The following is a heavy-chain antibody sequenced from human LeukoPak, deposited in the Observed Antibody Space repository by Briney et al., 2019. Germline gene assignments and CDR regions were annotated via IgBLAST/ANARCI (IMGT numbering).Heavy chain of an antibody. CDR3: AKGGGYNYGDATGVDY. V-gene: IGHV3-30*02. J-gene: IGHJ4*02. Sequence: PGGSLRLSCAASGFTFSSYDMHWVRQAPAKGLEWVAFIRYDGTNKYYADSVRGRFTTSRDNSKNTLYLQMNSLRPEDTAVYYCAKGGGYNYGDATGVDYWGQGTLVTVSS. D-gene: IGHD5-18*01. CDR2: IRYDGTNK. CDR1: GFTFSSYD.